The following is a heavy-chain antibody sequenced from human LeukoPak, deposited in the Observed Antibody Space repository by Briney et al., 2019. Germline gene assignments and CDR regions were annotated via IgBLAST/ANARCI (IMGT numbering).Heavy chain of an antibody. CDR3: ARDPNFGWAPY. V-gene: IGHV3-48*01. Sequence: GGSLRLSCAASGYTFSSYTMNWVRQAPGEGLEWLSYITGSSSTIYYADSVKGRFTISRDNAENSLYLQMNSLRAEDTAVYYCARDPNFGWAPYWGQGTLVTVSS. CDR1: GYTFSSYT. D-gene: IGHD6-19*01. CDR2: ITGSSSTI. J-gene: IGHJ4*02.